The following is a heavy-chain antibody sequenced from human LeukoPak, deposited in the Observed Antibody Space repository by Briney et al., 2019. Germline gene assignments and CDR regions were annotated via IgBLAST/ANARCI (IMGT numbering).Heavy chain of an antibody. CDR2: IIPNSGGT. V-gene: IGHV1-2*02. Sequence: ASVKVSCKASGYTFTDYNIHGVRQAPGQGLECIGWIIPNSGGTNYALKFQGRVTMTRDTSINTAYMELSSLRSDDTAVYYCARGGGGLQHWGQGTLVTVSS. D-gene: IGHD3-10*01. CDR1: GYTFTDYN. J-gene: IGHJ1*01. CDR3: ARGGGGLQH.